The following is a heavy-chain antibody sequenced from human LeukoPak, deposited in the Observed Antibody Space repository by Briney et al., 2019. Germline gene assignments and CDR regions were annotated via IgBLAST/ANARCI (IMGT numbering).Heavy chain of an antibody. CDR1: GYTLTELS. CDR3: AREYSGSYYNWFDP. Sequence: ASVKVSCKVSGYTLTELSMHWVRQAPGKGLEWMGGFDSEDGETIYAQKFQGWVTMTRDTSISTAYMELSRLRSDDTAVYYCAREYSGSYYNWFDPWGQGTLVTVSS. CDR2: FDSEDGET. V-gene: IGHV1-24*01. D-gene: IGHD1-26*01. J-gene: IGHJ5*02.